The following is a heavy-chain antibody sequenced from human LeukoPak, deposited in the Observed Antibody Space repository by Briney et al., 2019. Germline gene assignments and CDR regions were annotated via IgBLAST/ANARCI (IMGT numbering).Heavy chain of an antibody. CDR2: ISSSSSYI. CDR3: AKDVWAVITTEFDY. CDR1: GFTFSSYS. J-gene: IGHJ4*02. Sequence: GGSLRLSCAASGFTFSSYSMNWVRQAPGKGLEWVSSISSSSSYIYYADSVKGRFTISRDNAKNSLYLQMNSLRAEDTAVYFCAKDVWAVITTEFDYWGQGTLVTVSS. V-gene: IGHV3-21*04. D-gene: IGHD3-22*01.